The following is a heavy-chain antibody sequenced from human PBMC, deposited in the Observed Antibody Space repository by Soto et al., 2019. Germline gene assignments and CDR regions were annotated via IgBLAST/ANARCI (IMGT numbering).Heavy chain of an antibody. CDR2: ISGSGVAK. CDR1: VFTFSSSA. CDR3: AKDRSPGATTWNVY. Sequence: GGSLRLSCVSSVFTFSSSAMNWVRQAPGKGLEWVSTISGSGVAKYYADSVKGRFTISRDNSNNTVSLQMNSLRAEDAAVYYCAKDRSPGATTWNVYWGQGTLVTVSS. V-gene: IGHV3-23*01. J-gene: IGHJ4*02. D-gene: IGHD1-26*01.